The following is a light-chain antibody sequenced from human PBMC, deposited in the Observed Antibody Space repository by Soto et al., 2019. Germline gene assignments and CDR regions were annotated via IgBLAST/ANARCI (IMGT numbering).Light chain of an antibody. CDR1: SSDVGSYNL. CDR3: CSKSGGTSVI. V-gene: IGLV2-23*02. J-gene: IGLJ2*01. Sequence: QSVLTQPASMSESPGQSITISCSGTSSDVGSYNLVSWYQQHPGKVPKLVIYEVSNRPSGVSARFSGSKSGNTASLTISGLKVEDEADYYCCSKSGGTSVIFGGGTKLTVL. CDR2: EVS.